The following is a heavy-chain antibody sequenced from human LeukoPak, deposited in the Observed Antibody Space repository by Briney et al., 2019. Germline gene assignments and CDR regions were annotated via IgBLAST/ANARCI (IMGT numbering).Heavy chain of an antibody. D-gene: IGHD5-18*01. Sequence: GGSLRLSCAASGFTVSDNYMSWVRQAPGKGLEWVSAISGSGGSTYYADSVKGRFTISRDNSKNTLYLQMNSLRAEDTAVYYCAKECGYSYGHWHDYWGQGTLVTVSS. CDR3: AKECGYSYGHWHDY. V-gene: IGHV3-23*01. CDR1: GFTVSDNY. CDR2: ISGSGGST. J-gene: IGHJ4*02.